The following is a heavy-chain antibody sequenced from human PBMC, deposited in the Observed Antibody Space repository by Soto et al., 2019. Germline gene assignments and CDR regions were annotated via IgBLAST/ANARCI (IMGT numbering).Heavy chain of an antibody. CDR3: ARESTYSSGWYYAFHI. CDR2: INAGNGNT. D-gene: IGHD6-19*01. Sequence: ASVKVSCKASGYTFTSYAMHWVRQAPGQRLEWMGWINAGNGNTKYSQKFQGRVTITRDTSASTAYMELSSLRSEDTAVYYCARESTYSSGWYYAFHIWGQGTMVTVSS. J-gene: IGHJ3*02. CDR1: GYTFTSYA. V-gene: IGHV1-3*01.